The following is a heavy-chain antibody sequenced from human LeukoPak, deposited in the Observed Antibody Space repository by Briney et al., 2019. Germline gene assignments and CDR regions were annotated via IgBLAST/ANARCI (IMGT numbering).Heavy chain of an antibody. D-gene: IGHD3-22*01. CDR3: ARDPYDSSGYWVY. V-gene: IGHV4-39*07. Sequence: PSETLSLTCTVSGGSISSSSYYWGWIRQPPGKGLEWIGSIYYSGSTYYNPSLKSRVTISVDTSKNQFSLKLSSVTAADTAVYYCARDPYDSSGYWVYWGQGTLVTVSS. CDR1: GGSISSSSYY. J-gene: IGHJ4*02. CDR2: IYYSGST.